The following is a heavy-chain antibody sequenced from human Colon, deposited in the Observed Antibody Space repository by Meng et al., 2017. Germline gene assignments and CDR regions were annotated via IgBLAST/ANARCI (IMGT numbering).Heavy chain of an antibody. CDR3: ARDVQEAFGGVVAEPYYFDY. V-gene: IGHV1-46*01. CDR1: SYRFTKYY. D-gene: IGHD3-16*01. J-gene: IGHJ4*02. Sequence: HVHLGQPGAEVKKPGAAVKISCTTSSYRFTKYYIQWRRQAPGQGLEWMGTINSGWGNTMYAQSFRGRVTMTRDTSTSTVYMELTGLTSEDTAVYFCARDVQEAFGGVVAEPYYFDYWGQGSLVTVSS. CDR2: INSGWGNT.